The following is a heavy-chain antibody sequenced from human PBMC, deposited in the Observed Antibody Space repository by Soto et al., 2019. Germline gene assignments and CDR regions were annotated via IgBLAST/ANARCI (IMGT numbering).Heavy chain of an antibody. CDR1: GFTFRSSE. V-gene: IGHV3-23*01. Sequence: EVQLLDSGGGLVQLGGSLRFSCEASGFTFRSSEMGWVRQAPGKGLEWISSIITSGARTFYADSVKGRFTISRDNSKNTLYLQMNSLRVDDTAVYFCAKGGGGDHGDWGQGTPVAVSS. D-gene: IGHD2-21*02. J-gene: IGHJ4*02. CDR2: IITSGART. CDR3: AKGGGGDHGD.